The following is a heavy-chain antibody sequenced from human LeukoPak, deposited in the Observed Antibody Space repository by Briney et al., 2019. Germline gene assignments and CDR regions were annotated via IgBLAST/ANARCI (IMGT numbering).Heavy chain of an antibody. D-gene: IGHD3-22*01. CDR2: ISGSGSNT. Sequence: GGSLRLSCAASGFSVNSNYMSWVRQAPGKGLEWVSGISGSGSNTYYADSVKGRFTISRDNSKNTLYLQMNSLRAEDTAAYYCAKGTYDSRGHFDYWGQGTLVSVSS. CDR3: AKGTYDSRGHFDY. V-gene: IGHV3-23*01. CDR1: GFSVNSNY. J-gene: IGHJ4*02.